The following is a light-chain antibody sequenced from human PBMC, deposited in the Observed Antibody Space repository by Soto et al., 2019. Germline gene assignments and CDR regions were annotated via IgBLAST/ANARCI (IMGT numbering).Light chain of an antibody. CDR1: QGVSSSF. Sequence: EIVLTQSPGTLSLSPGERATLFCRASQGVSSSFLAWYQHKPGQAPRLLIYGASSRAAGIPDRFSGSGSGTDFTLTISRLEPEDFAVYYCQQYGDSPSPFGQGTKLEIE. J-gene: IGKJ2*01. CDR3: QQYGDSPSP. CDR2: GAS. V-gene: IGKV3-20*01.